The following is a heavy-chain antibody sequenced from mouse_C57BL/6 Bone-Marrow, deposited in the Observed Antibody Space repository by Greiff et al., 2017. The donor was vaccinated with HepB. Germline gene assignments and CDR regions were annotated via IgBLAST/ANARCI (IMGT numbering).Heavy chain of an antibody. CDR3: ARMWTYYSNYGWYFDV. J-gene: IGHJ1*03. Sequence: QVHVKQSGPELVRPGVSVKISCKGSGYTFTDYAMHWVKQSHAKSLEWIGVISTYYGDASYNQKFKDKATMTVDKSSSTAYMELARLTSEDSAVYYCARMWTYYSNYGWYFDVWGTGTTVTVSS. CDR2: ISTYYGDA. V-gene: IGHV1-67*01. D-gene: IGHD2-5*01. CDR1: GYTFTDYA.